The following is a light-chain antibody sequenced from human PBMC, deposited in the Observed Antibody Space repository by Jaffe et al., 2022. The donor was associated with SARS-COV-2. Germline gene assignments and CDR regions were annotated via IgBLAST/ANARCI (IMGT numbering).Light chain of an antibody. CDR1: QDISNY. Sequence: DIQMTQSPSSLSASVGDRVTITCQASQDISNYLNWYQQKPGKAPKLLIYDASNLETGVPSRFSGSGSGTDFTFTISSLQPEDIATYYCQQYDNLPWIGQGTKLEIK. CDR3: QQYDNLPW. V-gene: IGKV1-33*01. CDR2: DAS. J-gene: IGKJ2*01.